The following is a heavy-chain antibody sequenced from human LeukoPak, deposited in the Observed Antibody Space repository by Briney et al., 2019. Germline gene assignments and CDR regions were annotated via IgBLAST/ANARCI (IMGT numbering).Heavy chain of an antibody. D-gene: IGHD3-22*01. CDR1: GYTLTELS. J-gene: IGHJ4*02. V-gene: IGHV1-24*01. Sequence: ASVKVPCKVSGYTLTELSMHWVRQAPGKGLEWMGGFDPEDGETIYAQKFQGRVTMTEDTSTDTAYMELSSLRSEDTAVYYCATPNYYDSSGYFVYWGQGTLVTVSS. CDR2: FDPEDGET. CDR3: ATPNYYDSSGYFVY.